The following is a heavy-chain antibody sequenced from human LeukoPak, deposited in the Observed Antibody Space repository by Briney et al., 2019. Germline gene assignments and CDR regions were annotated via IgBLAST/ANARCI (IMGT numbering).Heavy chain of an antibody. CDR1: GFTFNSHG. CDR2: IWYDGSNK. V-gene: IGHV3-33*01. CDR3: ARGNGYNQGGHFDY. Sequence: PGGSLRLSCAASGFTFNSHGMHWVRQAPGKGLEWVAVIWYDGSNKYYADSVKGRFTISRDNSKNTVYLQMNSLRAEDTAVYYCARGNGYNQGGHFDYWGQGTLVTVSS. J-gene: IGHJ4*02. D-gene: IGHD5-24*01.